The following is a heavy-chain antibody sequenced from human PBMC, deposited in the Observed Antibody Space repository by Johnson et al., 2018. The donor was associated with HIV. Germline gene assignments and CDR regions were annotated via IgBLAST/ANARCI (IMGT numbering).Heavy chain of an antibody. CDR3: ARPRTGSDAFDI. V-gene: IGHV3-30*04. Sequence: QVQLVESGGGVVQPGTSLRLSCAVSGFTLSSYVMHWVRQAPGTGLEWVAVMSYDGSDKYYADSVTGRFTISRDNSKNTLYLQMNSLRAEDTAVYYCARPRTGSDAFDIWGQGTMVTVAS. D-gene: IGHD7-27*01. J-gene: IGHJ3*02. CDR2: MSYDGSDK. CDR1: GFTLSSYV.